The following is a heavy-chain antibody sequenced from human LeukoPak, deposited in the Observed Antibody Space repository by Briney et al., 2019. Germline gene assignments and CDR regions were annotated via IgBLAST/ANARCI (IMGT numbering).Heavy chain of an antibody. Sequence: PGGSLRLSCAASGFTFSSYGMHWVRQAPGKGLEWMAVISNDGSKRYYADSVRGRFFISRDNSKNTLSLQMMSLRAEDTAVYYCAKEGYYDSGGNFHYWGQGTLVTVRS. CDR2: ISNDGSKR. V-gene: IGHV3-30*18. D-gene: IGHD3-22*01. CDR1: GFTFSSYG. CDR3: AKEGYYDSGGNFHY. J-gene: IGHJ4*02.